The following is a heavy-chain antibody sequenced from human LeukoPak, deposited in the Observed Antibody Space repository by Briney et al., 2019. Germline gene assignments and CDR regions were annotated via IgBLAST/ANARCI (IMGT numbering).Heavy chain of an antibody. Sequence: PSQTLSLTCTVSGGSISSGGYYWSWIRQHPGTGLEWIGYIYYSGSTYYNPSLKSRVTISVDTSKNQFSLKLSSVTAADTAVYYCARAKCSSTSCYGPYYYYGMDVWGQGTTVTVSS. V-gene: IGHV4-31*03. D-gene: IGHD2-2*01. CDR3: ARAKCSSTSCYGPYYYYGMDV. CDR2: IYYSGST. J-gene: IGHJ6*02. CDR1: GGSISSGGYY.